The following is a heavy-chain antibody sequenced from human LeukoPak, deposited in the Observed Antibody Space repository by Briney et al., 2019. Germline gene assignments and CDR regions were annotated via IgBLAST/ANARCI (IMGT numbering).Heavy chain of an antibody. Sequence: GASVKVSCKASGYTFTSYGISWVRQAPGQGLEWMGWISAYNGNTNYAQKLQGRVTMTTDTSTSTAYMELRSLRSEDTAVYYCARGDGVRYYYYMDVWGKGTTVTISS. CDR2: ISAYNGNT. V-gene: IGHV1-18*01. J-gene: IGHJ6*03. CDR1: GYTFTSYG. D-gene: IGHD3-16*01. CDR3: ARGDGVRYYYYMDV.